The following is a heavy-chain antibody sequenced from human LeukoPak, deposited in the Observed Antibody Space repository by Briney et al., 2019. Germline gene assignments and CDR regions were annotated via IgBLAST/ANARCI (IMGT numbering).Heavy chain of an antibody. J-gene: IGHJ5*02. CDR2: INHSGST. CDR1: GVSFSGYY. V-gene: IGHV4-34*01. CDR3: ARVGYSSGWYDWFDP. Sequence: SETLSLTCAVYGVSFSGYYWSWIRQPPGKGLEWIGEINHSGSTNYNPSLKSRVTISVDTSKNQFSLKLSSVTAADTAVYYCARVGYSSGWYDWFDPWGQGTLVTVSS. D-gene: IGHD6-19*01.